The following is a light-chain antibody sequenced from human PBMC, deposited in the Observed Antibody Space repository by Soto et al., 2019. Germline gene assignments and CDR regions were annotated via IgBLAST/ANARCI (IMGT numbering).Light chain of an antibody. Sequence: EIVLTQSPGTLSLSPGDTATLSCRASQSVSFSYLAWYQQKAGQAPRLLIYGATSRATGIPDRFSGSESGTDFTLTISRLEPEDFAVYYCQQYGSSPLTFGGGTKVEIK. CDR1: QSVSFSY. CDR2: GAT. J-gene: IGKJ4*01. V-gene: IGKV3-20*01. CDR3: QQYGSSPLT.